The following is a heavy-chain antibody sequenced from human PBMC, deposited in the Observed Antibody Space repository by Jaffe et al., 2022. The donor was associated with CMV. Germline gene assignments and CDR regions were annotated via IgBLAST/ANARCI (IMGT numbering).Heavy chain of an antibody. CDR1: GYTFTSYG. CDR3: ARDSDTIEDYYYYYMDV. Sequence: QVQLVQSGAEVKKPGASVKVSCKASGYTFTSYGISWVRQAPGQGLEWMGWISAYNGNTNYAQKLQGRVTMTTDTSTSTAYMELRSLRSDDTAVYYCARDSDTIEDYYYYYMDVWGKGTTVTVSS. D-gene: IGHD3-9*01. J-gene: IGHJ6*03. V-gene: IGHV1-18*04. CDR2: ISAYNGNT.